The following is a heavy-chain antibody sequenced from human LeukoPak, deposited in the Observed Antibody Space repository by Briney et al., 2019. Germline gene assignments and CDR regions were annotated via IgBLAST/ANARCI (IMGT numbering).Heavy chain of an antibody. V-gene: IGHV4-39*01. CDR3: ARDGGGYSYGATDYYMDV. J-gene: IGHJ6*03. CDR1: GDSISSSSYY. CDR2: IYDSEST. Sequence: PSETLSLTCTVSGDSISSSSYYWGWIRQPPGKGLEWIGSIYDSESTYYNPSLKSRVTISVDTSKNQFFLKVSSVTAADTAVYYCARDGGGYSYGATDYYMDVWGKGTTVTISS. D-gene: IGHD5-18*01.